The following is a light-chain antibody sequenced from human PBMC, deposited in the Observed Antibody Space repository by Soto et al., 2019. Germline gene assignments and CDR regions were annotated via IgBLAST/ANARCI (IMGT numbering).Light chain of an antibody. V-gene: IGLV2-8*01. CDR3: SSYAVNINYV. Sequence: QSALTQTPSASGSPGQSVTISCSGTTSDVGRYNYVSWYQQYAGKAPKVMIYEVNKRPTGVPDRFTGSKSGNTASLTLSGLQAEDEADYYCSSYAVNINYVFGTGTQLTVL. CDR1: TSDVGRYNY. J-gene: IGLJ1*01. CDR2: EVN.